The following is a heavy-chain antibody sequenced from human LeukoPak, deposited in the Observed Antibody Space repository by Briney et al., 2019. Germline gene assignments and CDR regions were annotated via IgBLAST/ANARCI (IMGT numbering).Heavy chain of an antibody. J-gene: IGHJ4*02. V-gene: IGHV4-59*04. CDR2: IYYSGST. D-gene: IGHD2-2*01. CDR1: GGSFSGYY. Sequence: ASETLSLTCAVYGGSFSGYYWSWIRQPPGKGLEWIGYIYYSGSTYYNPSLKSRVTISVDTSKNQFSLKLSSVTAADTAVYYCARKGYSLKYCSSTSCYLVFKGFDYWGQGTLVTVSS. CDR3: ARKGYSLKYCSSTSCYLVFKGFDY.